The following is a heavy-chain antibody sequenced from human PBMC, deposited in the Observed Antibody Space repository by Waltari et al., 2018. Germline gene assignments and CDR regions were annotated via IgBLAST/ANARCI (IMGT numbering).Heavy chain of an antibody. D-gene: IGHD7-27*01. Sequence: QLQLQESGPGLVKPSETLSLTCTVSGGSISSSSYYWGWIRQPPGKGLEWIGSIYYSGSTYSKPSLKGGVTISVETYKNRFSLKLRSVTDADTAVYYCARDGGWGGLGSLPRTDYGGQGTLVIVSS. CDR2: IYYSGST. CDR3: ARDGGWGGLGSLPRTDY. V-gene: IGHV4-39*02. CDR1: GGSISSSSYY. J-gene: IGHJ4*02.